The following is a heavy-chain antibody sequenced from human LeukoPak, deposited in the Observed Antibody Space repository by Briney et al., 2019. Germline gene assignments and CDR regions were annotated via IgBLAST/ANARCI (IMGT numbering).Heavy chain of an antibody. CDR3: ARDREVSGWSRFDY. J-gene: IGHJ4*02. Sequence: SETLSLTCTVSGGSISSSSYYWGWIRQPPGKGLEWIGSIYYSGSTYYNPSLKSRVTISVDTSKNQFSLKLSSVTAADTAVYYCARDREVSGWSRFDYWGQGTLVTVSS. CDR1: GGSISSSSYY. CDR2: IYYSGST. V-gene: IGHV4-39*07. D-gene: IGHD6-19*01.